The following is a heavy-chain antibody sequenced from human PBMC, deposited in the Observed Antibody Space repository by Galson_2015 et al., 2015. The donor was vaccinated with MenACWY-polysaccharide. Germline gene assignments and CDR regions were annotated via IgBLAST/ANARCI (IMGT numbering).Heavy chain of an antibody. CDR3: TKAGAKFCSGSSCSFNWFDP. V-gene: IGHV3-74*01. D-gene: IGHD2-15*01. Sequence: SLRLSCAASGFSFSTYWMHWVRHAPGKGLVWVSRINADGSATGYADSVRGRFTISRDNAKNTLYLEMNSLRAEDTAVYYCTKAGAKFCSGSSCSFNWFDPWGQGTTVTVSS. CDR1: GFSFSTYW. CDR2: INADGSAT. J-gene: IGHJ5*01.